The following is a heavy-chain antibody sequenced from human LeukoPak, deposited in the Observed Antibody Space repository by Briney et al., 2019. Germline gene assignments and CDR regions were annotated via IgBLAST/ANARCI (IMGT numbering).Heavy chain of an antibody. CDR2: INPGNGDT. J-gene: IGHJ6*02. CDR3: ARERWHCRVNCYSVYYYALDV. CDR1: GYTFTNYA. D-gene: IGHD2-15*01. V-gene: IGHV1-3*01. Sequence: ASVKVSCTGSGYTFTNYAVHWVRQAPGQRLEWLGWINPGNGDTKYSQNFQGRVTVTSDTSAATAYVELNSLTSEDTAVYYCARERWHCRVNCYSVYYYALDVWGQGTTVTVSS.